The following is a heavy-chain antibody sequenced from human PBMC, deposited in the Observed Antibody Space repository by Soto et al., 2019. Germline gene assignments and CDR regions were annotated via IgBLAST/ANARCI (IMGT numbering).Heavy chain of an antibody. J-gene: IGHJ4*02. CDR1: GGTFSSYA. CDR2: IIPIFGTA. V-gene: IGHV1-69*13. CDR3: ARVRSYYYDSSGYYIDY. Sequence: VKVSCKASGGTFSSYAISWVRQAPGQGLEWMGGIIPIFGTANYAQKFQGRVTITADESTSTAYMELSSLRSEDTAVYYCARVRSYYYDSSGYYIDYWGQGTLVTVSS. D-gene: IGHD3-22*01.